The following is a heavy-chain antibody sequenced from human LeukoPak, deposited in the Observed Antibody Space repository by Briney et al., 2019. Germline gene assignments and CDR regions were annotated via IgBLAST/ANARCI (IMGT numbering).Heavy chain of an antibody. CDR3: AREDVLMVYATQFGFDP. Sequence: GASVKVSCKASGGTFSSYAISWVRQAPGQGLEWMGGIIPIFGTANYAQKFQGRVTITADKSTSTAYMELSSLRSEDTAVYYCAREDVLMVYATQFGFDPWGQGTLVTVSS. D-gene: IGHD2-8*01. V-gene: IGHV1-69*06. CDR2: IIPIFGTA. CDR1: GGTFSSYA. J-gene: IGHJ5*02.